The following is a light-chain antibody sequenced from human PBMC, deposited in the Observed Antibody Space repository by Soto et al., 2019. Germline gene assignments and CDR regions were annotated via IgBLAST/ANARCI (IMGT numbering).Light chain of an antibody. CDR1: SGHSSDA. CDR3: QTWGTGNWE. Sequence: QSVLTQSPSASASLGASVKLTCTLSSGHSSDAIVWHQQQPEKGPRYLMKVDSDGSHNKGGGIPDRFSGSSSGAECYLTISSLQSEDEAAYYCQTWGTGNWEFGGGTKVTVL. V-gene: IGLV4-69*01. CDR2: VDSDGSH. J-gene: IGLJ3*02.